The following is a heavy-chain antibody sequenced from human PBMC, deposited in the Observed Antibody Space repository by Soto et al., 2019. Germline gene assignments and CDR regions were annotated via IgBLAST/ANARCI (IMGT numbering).Heavy chain of an antibody. CDR3: ARSIAVAFDAFDI. V-gene: IGHV3-11*01. D-gene: IGHD6-19*01. J-gene: IGHJ3*02. CDR1: GFTFSDYY. Sequence: GGSLRLSCAASGFTFSDYYMSWIRQAPGKGLVWVSYISSSGSTIYYADSVKGRFTISRDNAKNSLYLQMNSLRAEDTAVYYCARSIAVAFDAFDIWGQGTMVTVSS. CDR2: ISSSGSTI.